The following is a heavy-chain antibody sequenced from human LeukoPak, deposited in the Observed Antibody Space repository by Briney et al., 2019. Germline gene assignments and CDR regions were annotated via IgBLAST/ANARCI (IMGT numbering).Heavy chain of an antibody. CDR1: GGSLSGHY. V-gene: IGHV4-4*07. Sequence: SETLSLTCTVSGGSLSGHYWSWIRQPAGKGLEWIGRIYSSGNTNYNPSLKSRVTISLDTSKNQFSLNLSSVTAADTAVYYCAGEVGGSWFDPWGLGTLVTVSS. D-gene: IGHD1-26*01. CDR2: IYSSGNT. J-gene: IGHJ5*02. CDR3: AGEVGGSWFDP.